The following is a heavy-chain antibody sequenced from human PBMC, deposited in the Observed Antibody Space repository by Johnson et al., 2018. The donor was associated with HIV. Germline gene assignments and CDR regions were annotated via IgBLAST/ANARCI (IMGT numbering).Heavy chain of an antibody. CDR2: IYSGGST. CDR3: ARDGESQQLPLGDAFDF. J-gene: IGHJ3*01. D-gene: IGHD6-13*01. Sequence: VQLVESGGGLVQPGGSLRLSCGASGFTVSSNYMNWVRQAPGKGLEWVSVIYSGGSTYYADSEKGRFTISRDNSKNTLYLQMNSLRVEDTAVYYCARDGESQQLPLGDAFDFWGQGTMVTVSS. CDR1: GFTVSSNY. V-gene: IGHV3-66*01.